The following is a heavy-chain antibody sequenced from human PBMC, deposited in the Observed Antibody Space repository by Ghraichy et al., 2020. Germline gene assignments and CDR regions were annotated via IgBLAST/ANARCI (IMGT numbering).Heavy chain of an antibody. J-gene: IGHJ2*01. Sequence: SETLSLTCTVSGGSISSYYWSWIRQPPGKGLEWIGYIYYSGSTNYNPSLKSRVTISVDTSKNQFSLKLSSVTAADTAVYYCARGGGLSSGWYLWNWYFDLWGRGTLVTVSS. V-gene: IGHV4-59*01. CDR1: GGSISSYY. D-gene: IGHD6-19*01. CDR2: IYYSGST. CDR3: ARGGGLSSGWYLWNWYFDL.